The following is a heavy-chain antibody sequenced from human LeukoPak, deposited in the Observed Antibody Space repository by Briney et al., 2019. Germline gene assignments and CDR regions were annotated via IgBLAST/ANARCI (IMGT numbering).Heavy chain of an antibody. Sequence: PSETLSLTCTVSGGSFSTYYWSWIRQPAGKGLKWIGHIYTSGTTNYNPSLKSRVTMSIDTSKNQFSLKLSSVTAADTAIYYCARDAKYYYGSRTYFFFEYWGQGTLLTVSS. J-gene: IGHJ4*02. CDR3: ARDAKYYYGSRTYFFFEY. V-gene: IGHV4-4*07. CDR1: GGSFSTYY. D-gene: IGHD3-10*01. CDR2: IYTSGTT.